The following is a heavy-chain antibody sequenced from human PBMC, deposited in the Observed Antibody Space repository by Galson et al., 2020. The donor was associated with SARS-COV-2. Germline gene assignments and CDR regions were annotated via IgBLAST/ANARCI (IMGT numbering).Heavy chain of an antibody. J-gene: IGHJ6*02. CDR2: IWYDGSNK. CDR1: GFTFSSYG. V-gene: IGHV3-33*01. CDR3: ARGLSPYYGMDV. D-gene: IGHD3-16*01. Sequence: PGGSLRLSCAASGFTFSSYGMHWVRQAPGKGLEWVAVIWYDGSNKYYADSVKGRFTISRDNSKNTLYLQMNSLRAEDTAVYYCARGLSPYYGMDVWGQGTTVTVSS.